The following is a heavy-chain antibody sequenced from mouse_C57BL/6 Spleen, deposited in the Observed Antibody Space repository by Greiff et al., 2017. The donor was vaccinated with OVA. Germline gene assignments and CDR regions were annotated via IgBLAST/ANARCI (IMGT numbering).Heavy chain of an antibody. Sequence: EVQLQESGPGLVKPSQSLSLTCSVTGYSITSGYYWNWIRQFPGNKLEWMGYISYDGSNNYNPSLKNRISITRDTSKNQFFLKLNSVTTEDTATYYCARRTTRAMDYWGQGTSVTVSS. CDR1: GYSITSGYY. CDR3: ARRTTRAMDY. J-gene: IGHJ4*01. D-gene: IGHD1-1*01. V-gene: IGHV3-6*01. CDR2: ISYDGSN.